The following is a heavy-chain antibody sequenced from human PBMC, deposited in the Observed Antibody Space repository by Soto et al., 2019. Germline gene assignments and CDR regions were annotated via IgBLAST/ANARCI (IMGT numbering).Heavy chain of an antibody. Sequence: GGSLRLSCAASGFTFSSYGMHWVRQAPGKGLEWVAGITYDGSNKYYADSVKGRLTISRDNAKNTLYLQMNSLRAEDTAVYYCARSLQGPGAFDIWGQGTMVTVSS. V-gene: IGHV3-30*03. J-gene: IGHJ3*02. CDR2: ITYDGSNK. CDR3: ARSLQGPGAFDI. CDR1: GFTFSSYG.